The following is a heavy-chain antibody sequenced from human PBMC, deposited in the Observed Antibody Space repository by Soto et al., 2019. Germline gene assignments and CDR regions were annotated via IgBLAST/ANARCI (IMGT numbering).Heavy chain of an antibody. Sequence: QVQLVQSGAEVKKPGSSVKVSCKASGGTFSSYAISWVRQAPGQGLEWMGGIIPIFGTANYAQKFQGRVTIPADESPSTADMELSSLRSEDTAVYYCAGPSPYYYDSSGYSDAFDIWGQGTMVTVSS. J-gene: IGHJ3*02. D-gene: IGHD3-22*01. CDR2: IIPIFGTA. CDR3: AGPSPYYYDSSGYSDAFDI. V-gene: IGHV1-69*01. CDR1: GGTFSSYA.